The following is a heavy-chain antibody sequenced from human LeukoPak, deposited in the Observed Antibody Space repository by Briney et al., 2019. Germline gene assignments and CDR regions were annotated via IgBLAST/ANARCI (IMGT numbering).Heavy chain of an antibody. CDR2: IYSGGRAFYGGDT. Sequence: GGSLRLSCAVSGFAVSSNYMSWVRQAPGKGLEWISVIYSGGRAFYGGDTFYADSVKGRFTISRDDSKNTLYLQMNSLRAEDTAVYYCARRCSTSWCMDYWGQGTLVTVSS. V-gene: IGHV3-23*03. CDR3: ARRCSTSWCMDY. D-gene: IGHD6-13*01. J-gene: IGHJ4*02. CDR1: GFAVSSNY.